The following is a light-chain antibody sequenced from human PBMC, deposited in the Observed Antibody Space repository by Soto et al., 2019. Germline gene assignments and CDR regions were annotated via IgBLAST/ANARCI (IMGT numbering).Light chain of an antibody. CDR3: QQRYNWPWT. CDR1: QSIRNF. V-gene: IGKV3-11*01. Sequence: EIVLTQSPGTLSLSPGERATLACRASQSIRNFLAWYQQKPGQAPRLLIYDAPNRATGIPPRFSGSGSGTDFTLAISRLEPEDFAVYYCQQRYNWPWTFCQGTEVEI. J-gene: IGKJ1*01. CDR2: DAP.